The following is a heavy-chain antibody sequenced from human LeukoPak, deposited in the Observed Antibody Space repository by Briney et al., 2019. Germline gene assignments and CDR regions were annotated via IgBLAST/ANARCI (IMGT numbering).Heavy chain of an antibody. Sequence: GGSLRLSCAASGFTFSSYWMSWVRQAPGKGLEWVANIKQDGSEKYYVDSVKGRFTISRDNAKNSLYLQMNSLRAEDTAIYYCARTDIFTGYSPFYWGQGTLVTVSS. D-gene: IGHD3-9*01. V-gene: IGHV3-7*01. J-gene: IGHJ4*02. CDR1: GFTFSSYW. CDR3: ARTDIFTGYSPFY. CDR2: IKQDGSEK.